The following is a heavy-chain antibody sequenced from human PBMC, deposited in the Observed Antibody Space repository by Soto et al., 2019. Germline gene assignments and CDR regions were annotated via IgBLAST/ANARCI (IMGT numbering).Heavy chain of an antibody. D-gene: IGHD1-1*01. V-gene: IGHV3-23*01. CDR2: ISSSGGST. J-gene: IGHJ4*02. Sequence: EVQLLESGGGLVQPGGSLRLSCAASGFTFSSYTMSWVRQGPGKGLEWVSGISSSGGSTVYADSVKGRFTISRDNSRNMLFLEMSSLRVEDTAMYYCARDDDLWDDNGLDCWGQGTLVTVSS. CDR3: ARDDDLWDDNGLDC. CDR1: GFTFSSYT.